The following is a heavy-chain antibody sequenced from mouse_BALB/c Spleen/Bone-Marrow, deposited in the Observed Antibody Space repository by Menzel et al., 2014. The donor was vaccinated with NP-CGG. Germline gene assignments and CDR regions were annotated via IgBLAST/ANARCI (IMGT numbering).Heavy chain of an antibody. CDR3: VRGNYGNYVDYFDF. V-gene: IGHV5-6-3*01. CDR2: INSDGGST. D-gene: IGHD2-1*01. Sequence: EVKLVESGGGLVQPGGSLKLSCAASGFTFSNYGMSWVRQTPDKRLELVATINSDGGSTYYPDSVKGRFTVYRDTAKNTLYLQMSSLKSEETAMYYCVRGNYGNYVDYFDFWGRGTTLTVSS. J-gene: IGHJ2*01. CDR1: GFTFSNYG.